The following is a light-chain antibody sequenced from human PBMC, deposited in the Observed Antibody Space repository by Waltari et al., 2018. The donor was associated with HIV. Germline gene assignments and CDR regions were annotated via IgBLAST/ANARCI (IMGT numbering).Light chain of an antibody. CDR3: QQYGTSPYT. J-gene: IGKJ2*01. V-gene: IGKV3-20*01. Sequence: IVLTQSPGTLSLSPGERATLSCRARQSVSSSHLAWYQQTPGLPPRLLIYGASSRATGTPDRFGGSGSGTDFTLTISRLEPEDFAVYYCQQYGTSPYTFGQGTKLEIK. CDR2: GAS. CDR1: QSVSSSH.